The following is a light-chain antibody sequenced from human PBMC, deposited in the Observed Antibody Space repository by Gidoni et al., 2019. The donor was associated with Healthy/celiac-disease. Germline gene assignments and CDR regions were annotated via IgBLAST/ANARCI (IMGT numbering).Light chain of an antibody. Sequence: EIVLTQSPATLSLSPGESATLSCRASQSVSSYLAWYQQKPGQAPRLLIYDASNRATGIPARFSGSGSGTDFTLTISSLEPEDFAVYYCQQRSNWPPITFXPXTKVEIK. CDR1: QSVSSY. J-gene: IGKJ3*01. CDR3: QQRSNWPPIT. CDR2: DAS. V-gene: IGKV3-11*01.